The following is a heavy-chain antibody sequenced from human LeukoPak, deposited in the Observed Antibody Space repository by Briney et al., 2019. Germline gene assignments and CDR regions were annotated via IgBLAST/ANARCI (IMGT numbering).Heavy chain of an antibody. CDR3: AKGESVDNWFDP. V-gene: IGHV4-39*07. J-gene: IGHJ5*02. Sequence: SETLSLTCTVSGGSISSSSYYWGWIRQPPGKGLEWIGSIYYSGSTYYNPSLKSRVTISVDTSKNQFSLKLSSVTAADTAVYYRAKGESVDNWFDPWGQGTLVTVSS. CDR1: GGSISSSSYY. D-gene: IGHD6-19*01. CDR2: IYYSGST.